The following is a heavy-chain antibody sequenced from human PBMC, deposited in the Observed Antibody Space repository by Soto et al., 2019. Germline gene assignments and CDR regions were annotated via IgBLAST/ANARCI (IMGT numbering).Heavy chain of an antibody. J-gene: IGHJ4*02. Sequence: QVQLQQWGAGLLKPSETLSLTCAVYGGSFSGYYWSWIRQPPGKGLEWIGEINHSGSTNYNPSLKSRVTISVDTSKNQSSLKLSSVTAADTAVYYCARGRMEQSNTPHNIYFDYWGQGTLVTVSS. V-gene: IGHV4-34*01. CDR2: INHSGST. D-gene: IGHD6-19*01. CDR3: ARGRMEQSNTPHNIYFDY. CDR1: GGSFSGYY.